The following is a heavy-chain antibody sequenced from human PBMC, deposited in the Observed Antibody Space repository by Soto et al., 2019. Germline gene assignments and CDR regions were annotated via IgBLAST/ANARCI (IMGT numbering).Heavy chain of an antibody. CDR2: IKQDGSEK. J-gene: IGHJ4*02. D-gene: IGHD6-13*01. CDR3: ARRITAAGAYDY. V-gene: IGHV3-7*01. Sequence: EMQLVESGGGLVQPGGSLRLSCAASGFTFSSSWMSWVRQAAGKGLEWVANIKQDGSEKYYVDSVKGRFTISRDNAKNSLYLQMNSLRAEVTAVYYCARRITAAGAYDYWGQGTLVTVSS. CDR1: GFTFSSSW.